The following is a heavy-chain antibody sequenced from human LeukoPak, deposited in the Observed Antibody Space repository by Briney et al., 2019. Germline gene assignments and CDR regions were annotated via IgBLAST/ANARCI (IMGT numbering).Heavy chain of an antibody. CDR1: GGSISSSSFY. V-gene: IGHV4-39*01. CDR3: ARHSGPYASSWFDY. D-gene: IGHD6-13*01. J-gene: IGHJ4*02. CDR2: IYYSGST. Sequence: SETLSLTCTVSGGSISSSSFYWGWIRQPPGEGLEWIGSIYYSGSTSYNPSLKSRVTISVDTSKNQFSLKLSSVTAADTAVYYRARHSGPYASSWFDYWGQGTLVTVSS.